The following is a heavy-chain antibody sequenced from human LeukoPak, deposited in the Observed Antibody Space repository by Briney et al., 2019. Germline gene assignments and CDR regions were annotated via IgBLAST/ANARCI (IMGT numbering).Heavy chain of an antibody. CDR1: GGTFSSYT. CDR2: IIPNLGIA. D-gene: IGHD5-24*01. J-gene: IGHJ4*02. CDR3: ARGGRGATITIFDQ. Sequence: SVKVSCKTSGGTFSSYTISWVRQAPGQGLEWMGRIIPNLGIANYAQNFQGRVTITPHKSTSTAYMELSSLRSPNTPVYYCARGGRGATITIFDQWGEGTLVTVSS. V-gene: IGHV1-69*02.